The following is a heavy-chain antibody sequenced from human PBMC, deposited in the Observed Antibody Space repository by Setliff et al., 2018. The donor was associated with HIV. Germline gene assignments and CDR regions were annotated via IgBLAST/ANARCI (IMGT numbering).Heavy chain of an antibody. J-gene: IGHJ6*03. Sequence: GASVKVSCKASGYTFTNYGINWVRQAPGQGLEWMGWISAYNGNTNYAQKLQGRVTMTTDTSTSTAYMELRNLRSDDTAVYYCARYGSGSFPYYYFMDVWGKGTTVTVSS. CDR1: GYTFTNYG. CDR3: ARYGSGSFPYYYFMDV. D-gene: IGHD3-10*01. CDR2: ISAYNGNT. V-gene: IGHV1-18*01.